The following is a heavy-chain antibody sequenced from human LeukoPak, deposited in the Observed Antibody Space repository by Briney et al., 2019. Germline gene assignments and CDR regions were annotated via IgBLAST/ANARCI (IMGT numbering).Heavy chain of an antibody. D-gene: IGHD2-15*01. J-gene: IGHJ1*01. Sequence: GRSLRLSCAASGFTFDDYAMHWVRQAPGKGLEWVSGISWNSGSIGYADSVKGRFTISRDNAKNSLYLQMNSLRAEDTALYYCAKDLGLLLQYFQHWGQGTLVTVSS. V-gene: IGHV3-9*01. CDR2: ISWNSGSI. CDR3: AKDLGLLLQYFQH. CDR1: GFTFDDYA.